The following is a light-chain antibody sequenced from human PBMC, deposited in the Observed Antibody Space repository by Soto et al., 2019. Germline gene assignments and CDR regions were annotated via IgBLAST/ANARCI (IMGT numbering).Light chain of an antibody. CDR1: QSVRSSY. CDR2: SAS. Sequence: EIVLTQSPGTLSLSPGERATLSCRASQSVRSSYLAWYQQKPSQAPRFLIYSASSRATDIPDRFSGSGFGPDFPLTIRTLEPEDFAVYYCHQYGSSPWTFGQGTKVDIK. J-gene: IGKJ1*01. V-gene: IGKV3-20*01. CDR3: HQYGSSPWT.